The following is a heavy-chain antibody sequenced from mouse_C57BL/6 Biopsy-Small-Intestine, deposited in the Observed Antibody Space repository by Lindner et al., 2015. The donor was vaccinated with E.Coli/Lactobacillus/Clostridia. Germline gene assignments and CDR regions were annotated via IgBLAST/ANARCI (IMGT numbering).Heavy chain of an antibody. D-gene: IGHD6-1*01. CDR1: GYTFTSNY. Sequence: SVKVSCKTSGYTFTSNYIHWARQAPGQGLEWMGIINPSAGGTHYVQRFQGRVTMTRDTSTSTVYMELSSLTSEDTAVYYCVRDRGAPATYTWGCLFDYWGQGTLVAVSS. CDR3: VRDRGAPATYTWGCLFDY. CDR2: INPSAGGT. V-gene: IGHV1-53*01. J-gene: IGHJ4*01.